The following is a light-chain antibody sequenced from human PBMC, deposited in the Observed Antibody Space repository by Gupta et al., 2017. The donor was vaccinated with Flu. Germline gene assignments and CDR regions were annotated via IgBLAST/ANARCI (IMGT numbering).Light chain of an antibody. V-gene: IGKV3-20*01. J-gene: IGKJ4*01. Sequence: EIVLTQSPGTLSLSPGERATLSCRASQSVSSSYLAWYQQKPGQAPRLLIYGASSRATGIPDRLSGCGSGTEFTLTIIRLEPQDLAVYYFHHYSSSPITFGRGTKVEIK. CDR3: HHYSSSPIT. CDR1: QSVSSSY. CDR2: GAS.